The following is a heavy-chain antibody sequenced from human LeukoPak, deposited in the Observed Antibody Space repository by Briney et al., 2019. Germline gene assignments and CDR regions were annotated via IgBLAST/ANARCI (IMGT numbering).Heavy chain of an antibody. Sequence: ASVKVSCKAFGYIFTSYYMHWVRQAPGQGLEWMGIINPSDNSTSHAQKFQGRVTMTRDMSTSTVYMELSSLRSEDTAVYYCARDLTKGYFDYWGQGTLVTVSS. V-gene: IGHV1-46*01. CDR3: ARDLTKGYFDY. CDR2: INPSDNST. J-gene: IGHJ4*02. CDR1: GYIFTSYY. D-gene: IGHD2-8*01.